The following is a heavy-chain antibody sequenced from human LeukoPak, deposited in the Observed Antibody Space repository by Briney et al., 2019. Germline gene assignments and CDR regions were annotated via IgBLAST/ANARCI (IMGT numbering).Heavy chain of an antibody. Sequence: PSETLSLTCTVSGGSISSYYWSWIRQPPGKGLEWIGYIYYSGSTNYNSSLKSRVTISVDTSKNQFSLKLSSVTAADTAVYYCARLELAAAGSRWFDPWGQGTLVTVSS. V-gene: IGHV4-59*08. J-gene: IGHJ5*02. CDR3: ARLELAAAGSRWFDP. D-gene: IGHD6-13*01. CDR2: IYYSGST. CDR1: GGSISSYY.